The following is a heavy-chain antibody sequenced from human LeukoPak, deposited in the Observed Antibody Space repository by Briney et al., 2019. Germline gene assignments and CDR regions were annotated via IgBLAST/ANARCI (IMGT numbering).Heavy chain of an antibody. D-gene: IGHD1-1*01. CDR3: AKRTTGTIYYFDY. V-gene: IGHV3-23*01. Sequence: GGSLRLSCAASGFTFSSYAMSWVRQAPGKGLEWVSAISGSGGSTYYTDSVKGRFTISRDNSKNTLYLQMNSLRAEDTAVYYCAKRTTGTIYYFDYWGQGTLVTVSS. CDR2: ISGSGGST. J-gene: IGHJ4*02. CDR1: GFTFSSYA.